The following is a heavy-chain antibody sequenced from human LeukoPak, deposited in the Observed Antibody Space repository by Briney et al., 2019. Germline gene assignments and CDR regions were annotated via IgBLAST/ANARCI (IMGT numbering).Heavy chain of an antibody. Sequence: SETLSLTCTVSGGSISSYYWRWIRQPPGKGLEWIGYIYYSGNTNYNPSLQSRVTISIDTSKNQFSLKLRSVTAADTAVYYCASASSGYYYYYFDYWGQGTLVTVSS. CDR3: ASASSGYYYYYFDY. CDR2: IYYSGNT. V-gene: IGHV4-59*01. J-gene: IGHJ4*02. CDR1: GGSISSYY. D-gene: IGHD3-22*01.